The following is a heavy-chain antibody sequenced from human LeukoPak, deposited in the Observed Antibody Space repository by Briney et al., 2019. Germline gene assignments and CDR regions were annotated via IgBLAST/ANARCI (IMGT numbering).Heavy chain of an antibody. V-gene: IGHV4-4*07. CDR3: ARGGSSSWSLFDY. J-gene: IGHJ4*02. CDR2: IYSSGST. CDR1: GGSISSYY. Sequence: PSETLSLTCTVSGGSISSYYWSWIRQSAGKGLEWIGRIYSSGSTNYNPSLKSRVSMSVDTSKNQFSLKLNSVTAADTAVYYCARGGSSSWSLFDYWGQGTLVTVSS. D-gene: IGHD6-13*01.